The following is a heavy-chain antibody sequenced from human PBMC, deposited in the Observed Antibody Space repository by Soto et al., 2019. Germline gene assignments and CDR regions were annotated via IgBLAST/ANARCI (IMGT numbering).Heavy chain of an antibody. CDR2: IYPNDPDT. J-gene: IGHJ4*02. D-gene: IGHD6-13*01. CDR3: ARRGAAAPFDY. V-gene: IGHV5-51*01. Sequence: ESLKISCKGSGYRFISYWIAWVRQMPGKGLEYMGIIYPNDPDTRYSPSFQGQVTMSADKSINTVCLHWSSLKASDTAVYYCARRGAAAPFDYWGQGTMVTVSS. CDR1: GYRFISYW.